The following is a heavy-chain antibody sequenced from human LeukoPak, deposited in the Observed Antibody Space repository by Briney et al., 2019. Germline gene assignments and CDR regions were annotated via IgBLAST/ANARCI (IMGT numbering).Heavy chain of an antibody. CDR2: IYYSGST. V-gene: IGHV4-30-4*08. Sequence: SETLSLTCTVSGGSISSSDYYWSWIRQPPGKGLEWIGYIYYSGSTYYSPSLKSRVTISVDTSKNQFSLKLSSVTAADTAVYYCARLGGATVTTHNFDYWGQGTLVTVSS. J-gene: IGHJ4*02. D-gene: IGHD4-17*01. CDR1: GGSISSSDYY. CDR3: ARLGGATVTTHNFDY.